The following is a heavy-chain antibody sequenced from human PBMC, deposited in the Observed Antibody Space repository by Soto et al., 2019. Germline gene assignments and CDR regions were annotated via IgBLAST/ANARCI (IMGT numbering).Heavy chain of an antibody. CDR2: IIPVFGTT. Sequence: SVKVSCKAPGGTFKNNGISWVRQAPGQGLEWMGGIIPVFGTTNYAQKFQGRLTITADDFTSTVYMELSRLRYEDTAVYYCARENVVEVATILYYFDYWRARPLVIV. CDR1: GGTFKNNG. CDR3: ARENVVEVATILYYFDY. D-gene: IGHD5-12*01. V-gene: IGHV1-69*13. J-gene: IGHJ4*02.